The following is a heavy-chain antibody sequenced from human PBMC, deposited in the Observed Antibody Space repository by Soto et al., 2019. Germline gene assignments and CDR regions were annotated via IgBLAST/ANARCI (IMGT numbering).Heavy chain of an antibody. J-gene: IGHJ4*02. CDR2: ISASVIST. CDR3: AKMDEWLLSKGSLD. CDR1: GFTFSNCG. D-gene: IGHD2-21*02. V-gene: IGHV3-23*01. Sequence: GGSLRLSCAASGFTFSNCGMSWVRQAPGKGLEWVSGISASVISTDYADSVKGRFTISRDNSKNTLYLQMNSLGAEDTAVYYCAKMDEWLLSKGSLDWGQGTLVTVSS.